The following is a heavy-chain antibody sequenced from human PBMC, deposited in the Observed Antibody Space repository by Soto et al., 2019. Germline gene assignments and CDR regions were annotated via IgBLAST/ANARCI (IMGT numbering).Heavy chain of an antibody. J-gene: IGHJ4*02. CDR3: AKAYYYDSSGYWYYFDY. Sequence: GGSLRLSCAASGFTFSSYAMSWVRQARGKGLEWVSAISGSGGSTYYADSVKGRFTISRDNSKNTLYLQMNSLRAEDTAVYYCAKAYYYDSSGYWYYFDYWGQGTQVTVSS. CDR2: ISGSGGST. D-gene: IGHD3-22*01. CDR1: GFTFSSYA. V-gene: IGHV3-23*01.